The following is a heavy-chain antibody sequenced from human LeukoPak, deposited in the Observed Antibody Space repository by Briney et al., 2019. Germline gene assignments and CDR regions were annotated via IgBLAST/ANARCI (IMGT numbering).Heavy chain of an antibody. Sequence: SETLSLTCTVSGGSTSSYYWSWIRQPPGKGLEWIGYIYYSGSTNYNPSLKSRVTISVDTSKNQFSLKLSSVTAADTAVYYCARLLEVEMATIGSYYFDYWGQGTLVTVSS. CDR2: IYYSGST. CDR3: ARLLEVEMATIGSYYFDY. CDR1: GGSTSSYY. J-gene: IGHJ4*02. D-gene: IGHD5-12*01. V-gene: IGHV4-59*08.